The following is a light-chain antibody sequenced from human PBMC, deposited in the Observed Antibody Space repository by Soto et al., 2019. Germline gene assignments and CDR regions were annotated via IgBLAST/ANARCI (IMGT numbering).Light chain of an antibody. CDR1: QGVTTN. CDR3: QQRSNWPPIT. J-gene: IGKJ5*01. Sequence: EIVMTQSPATLFVSPGDRAILSCRAGQGVTTNFAWYQQKPGQAPRLLIYDASNRATGIPARFSGSGSGTDFTLTISSLEPEDFAVYYCQQRSNWPPITFGQGTRLEIK. V-gene: IGKV3-11*01. CDR2: DAS.